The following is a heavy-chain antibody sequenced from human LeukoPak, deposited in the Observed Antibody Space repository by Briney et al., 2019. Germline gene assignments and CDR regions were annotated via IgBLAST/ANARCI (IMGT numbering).Heavy chain of an antibody. CDR1: GGSFSGYY. V-gene: IGHV4-34*01. Sequence: SETLSLTCAVYGGSFSGYYWSWIRQPPGKGLEWIGEINHSGSTNYNPSLKSRVTISVDTSKNQFSLKLSSVTAADTAVYYCARGRILWFGELFPRWFDPWGQGTLVTVSS. D-gene: IGHD3-10*01. CDR3: ARGRILWFGELFPRWFDP. J-gene: IGHJ5*02. CDR2: INHSGST.